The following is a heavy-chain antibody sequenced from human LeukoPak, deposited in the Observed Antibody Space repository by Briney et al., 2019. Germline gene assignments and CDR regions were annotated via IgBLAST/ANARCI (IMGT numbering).Heavy chain of an antibody. CDR3: AKRGPVTGTKYFDY. J-gene: IGHJ4*02. Sequence: GGSLRLSCAASQFMFSTYAMYWVRQAPGKGLEWVSGISVNGGTAYYADSVKGRFTISRDNSKNMLYLHMNSLRAEDTAVYYCAKRGPVTGTKYFDYWGQGTLVTVSS. V-gene: IGHV3-23*01. CDR1: QFMFSTYA. D-gene: IGHD6-19*01. CDR2: ISVNGGTA.